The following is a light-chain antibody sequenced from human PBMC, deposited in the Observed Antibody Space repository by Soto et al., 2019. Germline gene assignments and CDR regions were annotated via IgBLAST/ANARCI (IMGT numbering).Light chain of an antibody. Sequence: QSALPQPPSVSGAPGQRVIVSCTGSTSNIGAGYDVHWYQQLPGTSPKLLIFANSNRPSGVPDRFSASRSGSSASLTITGLQAEDEADYYCQSYDTSLSGSYVFGSGTKVTVL. CDR2: ANS. V-gene: IGLV1-40*01. J-gene: IGLJ1*01. CDR3: QSYDTSLSGSYV. CDR1: TSNIGAGYD.